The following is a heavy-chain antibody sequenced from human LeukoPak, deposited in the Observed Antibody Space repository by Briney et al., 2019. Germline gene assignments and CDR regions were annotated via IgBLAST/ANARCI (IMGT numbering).Heavy chain of an antibody. D-gene: IGHD4-23*01. CDR3: TRKHDYGGFPFDY. V-gene: IGHV5-51*01. J-gene: IGHJ4*02. Sequence: GESLKISCKGSGYTFTSYWIGWVRQMPGKGLEWMGIIYPADSETRYSPSFQGQVTISADKSISTAYLQWSSLKASDTAMYYCTRKHDYGGFPFDYWGQGTLVTVSS. CDR2: IYPADSET. CDR1: GYTFTSYW.